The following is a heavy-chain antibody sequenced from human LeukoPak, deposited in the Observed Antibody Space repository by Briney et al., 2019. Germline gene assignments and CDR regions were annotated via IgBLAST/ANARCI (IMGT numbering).Heavy chain of an antibody. J-gene: IGHJ4*02. Sequence: PSETLSLTCAVSGSSISSGYYWSWIRQPAGKGLEWIGRIYTSGSTNYNPSLKSRVTMSVDTSKNQFSLKLSSVTAADTAVYYCARSQAYSGDYWGQGTLVTVSS. V-gene: IGHV4-4*07. D-gene: IGHD1-26*01. CDR2: IYTSGST. CDR1: GSSISSGYY. CDR3: ARSQAYSGDY.